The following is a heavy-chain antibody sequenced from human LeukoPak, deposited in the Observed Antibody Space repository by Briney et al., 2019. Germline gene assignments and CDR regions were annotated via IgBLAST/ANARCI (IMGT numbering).Heavy chain of an antibody. Sequence: GRSLRLSCAASGFTFNTYSMTWVRQAPGKGLEWVSSISWTSDYIYYADSVKGRFTISRDNAKNSLYLQMNSLRAEDTAVYYCARVVVISPYGLDVWGQGTTVTVSS. D-gene: IGHD3-16*02. CDR3: ARVVVISPYGLDV. J-gene: IGHJ6*02. V-gene: IGHV3-21*01. CDR2: ISWTSDYI. CDR1: GFTFNTYS.